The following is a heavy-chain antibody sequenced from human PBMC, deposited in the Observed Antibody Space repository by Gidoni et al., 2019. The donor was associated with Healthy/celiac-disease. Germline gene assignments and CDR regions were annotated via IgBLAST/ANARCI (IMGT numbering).Heavy chain of an antibody. J-gene: IGHJ5*02. CDR1: CGSHSSSSYY. CDR3: AIHGMAAAGTGENWFDP. Sequence: LQLHVSGPGLVKPSMTPSLTCTDSCGSHSSSSYYWGRPRQPPGKGLEWIGSAYFRGRTYFDPSLQSRVTISLDSSENQFSLRLSSMTAAGTAVYYCAIHGMAAAGTGENWFDPWGQGTLVTVSS. D-gene: IGHD6-13*01. V-gene: IGHV4-39*01. CDR2: AYFRGRT.